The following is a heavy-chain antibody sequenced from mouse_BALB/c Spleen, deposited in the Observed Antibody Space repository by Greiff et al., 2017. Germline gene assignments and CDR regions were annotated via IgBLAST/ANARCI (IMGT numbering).Heavy chain of an antibody. CDR1: GFTFSSYG. Sequence: EVKLQESGGGLVKPGGSLKLSCAASGFTFSSYGMSWVRQTPDKRLEWVATISSGGSYTYYPDSVKGRFTISRDNAKNTLYLQMSSLKSEDTAMYYCARFYRYENYAMDYWGQGTSVTVSS. CDR3: ARFYRYENYAMDY. J-gene: IGHJ4*01. V-gene: IGHV5-6*03. CDR2: ISSGGSYT. D-gene: IGHD2-14*01.